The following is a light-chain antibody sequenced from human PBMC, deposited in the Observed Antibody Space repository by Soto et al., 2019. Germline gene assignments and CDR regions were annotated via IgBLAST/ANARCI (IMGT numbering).Light chain of an antibody. CDR1: SSDVGGYNY. CDR3: SSYAGRNFYV. Sequence: QSALTQPPSASGSPGQSVTISCTGTSSDVGGYNYVSWYQQHPGTAPKLMIYEVSQRPSGVPDRFSGSKSGNTASLTVSGLQAEDEADYCCSSYAGRNFYVFGAGTKLTVL. CDR2: EVS. J-gene: IGLJ3*02. V-gene: IGLV2-8*01.